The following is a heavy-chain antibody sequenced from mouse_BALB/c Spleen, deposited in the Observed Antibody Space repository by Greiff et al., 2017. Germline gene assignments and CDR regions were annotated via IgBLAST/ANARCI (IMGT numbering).Heavy chain of an antibody. CDR2: ISSGGGST. V-gene: IGHV5-12-1*01. Sequence: EVQRVESGGGLVKPGGSLKLSCAASGFAFSSYDMSWVRQTPEKRLEWVAYISSGGGSTYYPDTVKGRFTISRDNAKNTLYLQMSSLKSEDTAMYYCARHNWDYFDYWAQGTTLTVSS. CDR1: GFAFSSYD. CDR3: ARHNWDYFDY. D-gene: IGHD4-1*01. J-gene: IGHJ2*01.